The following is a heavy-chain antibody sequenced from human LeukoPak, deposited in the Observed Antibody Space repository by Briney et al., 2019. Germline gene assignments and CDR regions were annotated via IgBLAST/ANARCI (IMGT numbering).Heavy chain of an antibody. J-gene: IGHJ3*02. CDR2: IYYSGGDM. Sequence: SQTLSLTCTVSGGSISSGSYYWTWIRQPAGKGLEWIGYIYYSGGDMNYNPSLKSRLTISVDTSKNQISLMLTSMTAADTAVYYCARQPAATAAFDIWAQGTMVTVSS. CDR1: GGSISSGSYY. D-gene: IGHD5-18*01. CDR3: ARQPAATAAFDI. V-gene: IGHV4-61*09.